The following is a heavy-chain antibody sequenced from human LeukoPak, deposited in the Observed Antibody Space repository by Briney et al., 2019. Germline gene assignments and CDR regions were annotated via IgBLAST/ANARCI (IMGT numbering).Heavy chain of an antibody. Sequence: SETLSLTCAAYGGSFSGYYWSWIRQPPGKVLEWIGEINHSGSTNYNPSLKSRVTISVDTSKNQFSLKLSSVTAADTAVYYCARGSISYYSSSSAPFDYWGQGTLVTVSS. CDR3: ARGSISYYSSSSAPFDY. CDR1: GGSFSGYY. D-gene: IGHD6-6*01. V-gene: IGHV4-34*01. CDR2: INHSGST. J-gene: IGHJ4*02.